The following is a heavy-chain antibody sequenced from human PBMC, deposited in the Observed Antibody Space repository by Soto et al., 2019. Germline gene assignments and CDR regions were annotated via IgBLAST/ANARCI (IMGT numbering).Heavy chain of an antibody. J-gene: IGHJ6*03. D-gene: IGHD4-4*01. CDR3: ARVPREPHRPLHPHMDV. Sequence: SETLSLTCTVSGGSISSGGYYWSWIRQHPGKGLEWIGYIYYSGSTYYNPSLKSRVTISVDTSKNQFSLKLSSVTAADTAVYYCARVPREPHRPLHPHMDVWGKGTTVTVSS. V-gene: IGHV4-31*03. CDR2: IYYSGST. CDR1: GGSISSGGYY.